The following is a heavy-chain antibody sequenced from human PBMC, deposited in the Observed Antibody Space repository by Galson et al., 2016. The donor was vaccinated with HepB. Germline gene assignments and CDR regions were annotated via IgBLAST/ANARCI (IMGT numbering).Heavy chain of an antibody. CDR1: GFIFSDYC. Sequence: SLRLSCAASGFIFSDYCMNWIRQAPGKGLEWVSNIRSGSSYTDYADSVKGRFTISRDNARNSLYLKMNSLRVEDTALYYCVRGGRVQPTVDDYYYYHGMDVWGQGTTVSVSS. D-gene: IGHD4-11*01. J-gene: IGHJ6*02. CDR2: IRSGSSYT. CDR3: VRGGRVQPTVDDYYYYHGMDV. V-gene: IGHV3-11*03.